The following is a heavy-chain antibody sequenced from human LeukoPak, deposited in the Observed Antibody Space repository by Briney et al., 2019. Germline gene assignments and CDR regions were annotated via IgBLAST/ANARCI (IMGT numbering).Heavy chain of an antibody. D-gene: IGHD6-13*01. CDR3: ARGFLAAAVNLDFDY. Sequence: ASVKVSCKASGYTFTGYYMHWVRQAPGQGLEWMGWINPNSGGTNYAQKFQGWVTMTRDTSISTVYMELSRLRSDDSAVYYCARGFLAAAVNLDFDYWGQGTLVTVSS. J-gene: IGHJ4*02. CDR1: GYTFTGYY. CDR2: INPNSGGT. V-gene: IGHV1-2*04.